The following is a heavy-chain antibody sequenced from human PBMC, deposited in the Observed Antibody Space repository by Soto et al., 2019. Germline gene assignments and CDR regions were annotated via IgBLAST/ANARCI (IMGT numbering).Heavy chain of an antibody. V-gene: IGHV1-46*01. J-gene: IGHJ3*02. CDR2: INPTGTMT. Sequence: ASVKVSCKASGYNFFTSYHIHWVRQAPGQGLEWMGIINPTGTMTRYSERFQGRLIMTRDTSTSTDYMELSSLTSEDTAVYFCARDTGGDHDAFDIWGQGTMVTVSS. D-gene: IGHD2-8*02. CDR3: ARDTGGDHDAFDI. CDR1: GYNFFTSYH.